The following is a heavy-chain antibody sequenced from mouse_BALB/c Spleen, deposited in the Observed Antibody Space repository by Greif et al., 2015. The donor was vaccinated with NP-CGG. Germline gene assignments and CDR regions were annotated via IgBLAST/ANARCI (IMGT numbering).Heavy chain of an antibody. V-gene: IGHV5-6-4*01. D-gene: IGHD1-2*01. CDR2: ISSGGSYT. CDR1: GFTFSSYT. Sequence: EVMLVESGGGLVKPGGSLKLSCAASGFTFSSYTMSWVRQTPEKRLEWVATISSGGSYTYYPDSVKGRFTISRDNAKNTLYLQMSSLKSEDTAMYYCTRDRGVITTATLDYWGQGTTLTVSS. CDR3: TRDRGVITTATLDY. J-gene: IGHJ2*01.